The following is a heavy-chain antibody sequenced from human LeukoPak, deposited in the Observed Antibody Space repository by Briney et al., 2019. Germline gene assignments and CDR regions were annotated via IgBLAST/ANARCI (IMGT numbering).Heavy chain of an antibody. CDR3: AREMDRAIGNYFDS. V-gene: IGHV1-2*02. CDR2: VTPYNSGT. CDR1: VYSFTVYS. D-gene: IGHD5-18*01. Sequence: SVKVSCEASVYSFTVYSLHWVRQAPGQGLEGMGWVTPYNSGTNYERKFQGRVAITSDTSISTVYLEMRSLRSDDSALYYCAREMDRAIGNYFDSWGQGTLVTVSS. J-gene: IGHJ4*02.